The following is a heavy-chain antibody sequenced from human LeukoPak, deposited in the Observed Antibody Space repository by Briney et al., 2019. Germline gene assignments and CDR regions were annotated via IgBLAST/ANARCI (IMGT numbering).Heavy chain of an antibody. J-gene: IGHJ4*02. V-gene: IGHV4-34*01. CDR2: INHSGST. Sequence: PSETPSLTCAVYGGSFSGYYWSWIRQPPGKGLEWIGEINHSGSTNYNPSLKSRVTISVDTSKNQFSLKLSSVTAADTAVYYCAGGRIQLWLRHAYYFDYWGQGTLVTVSS. D-gene: IGHD5-18*01. CDR3: AGGRIQLWLRHAYYFDY. CDR1: GGSFSGYY.